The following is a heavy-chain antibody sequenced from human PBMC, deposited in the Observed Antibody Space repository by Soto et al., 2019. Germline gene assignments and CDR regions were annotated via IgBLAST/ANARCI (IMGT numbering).Heavy chain of an antibody. V-gene: IGHV4-34*01. Sequence: SETLSLTCAVYGGSFSGYYWSWIRQPPGKGLEWIGEINHSESTNYNPSLKSRVTISVDTSKNQFSLKLSSVTAADTAVYYCARGGGDIVVVVAATDAFDIWGQGTMVTVSS. CDR3: ARGGGDIVVVVAATDAFDI. D-gene: IGHD2-15*01. CDR2: INHSEST. CDR1: GGSFSGYY. J-gene: IGHJ3*02.